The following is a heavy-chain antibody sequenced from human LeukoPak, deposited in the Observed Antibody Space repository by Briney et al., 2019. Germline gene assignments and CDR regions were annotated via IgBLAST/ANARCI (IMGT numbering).Heavy chain of an antibody. CDR3: ARYATKWELLPGGLGYFDY. Sequence: ASVKASCKASGYTFTSYYMHWVRQAPGQGLEWMGIINPSGGSTSYAQKFQGRVTMTRDMSTSTVYMELSSLRSEDTAVYYCARYATKWELLPGGLGYFDYWGQGTLVTVSS. CDR1: GYTFTSYY. D-gene: IGHD1-26*01. CDR2: INPSGGST. V-gene: IGHV1-46*01. J-gene: IGHJ4*02.